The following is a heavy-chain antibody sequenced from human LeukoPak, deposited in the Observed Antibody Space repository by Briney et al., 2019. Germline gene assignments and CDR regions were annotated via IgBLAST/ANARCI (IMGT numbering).Heavy chain of an antibody. D-gene: IGHD4-23*01. J-gene: IGHJ3*02. CDR1: GLTFNNYA. CDR3: ARAESSRWSAFDI. Sequence: PGGSLRLSCAASGLTFNNYAMHWVRQAPGKGLEWVAVIWYDGSNKYYADSLKGRFTISRDNSKNTLYLQMNSLRAEDTAVYYCARAESSRWSAFDICGQGTMVTVSS. V-gene: IGHV3-33*01. CDR2: IWYDGSNK.